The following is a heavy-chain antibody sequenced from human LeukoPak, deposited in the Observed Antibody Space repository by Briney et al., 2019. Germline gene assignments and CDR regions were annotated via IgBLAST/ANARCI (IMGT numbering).Heavy chain of an antibody. D-gene: IGHD3-22*01. CDR1: GFSFSSTS. CDR2: ISSTGNIK. J-gene: IGHJ4*02. CDR3: AKDGSYYYDSSGYLWFDY. Sequence: PGGSLTLSCAASGFSFSSTSMHWVRQAPGKGLEWVAVISSTGNIKNFADSVKGRFTISRDNSKNTLYLQMNSLRAEDTAVYYCAKDGSYYYDSSGYLWFDYWGQGTLVTVSS. V-gene: IGHV3-30-3*01.